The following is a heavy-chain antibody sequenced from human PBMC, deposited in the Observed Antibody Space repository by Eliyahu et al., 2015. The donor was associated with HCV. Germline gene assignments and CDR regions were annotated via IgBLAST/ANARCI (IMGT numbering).Heavy chain of an antibody. J-gene: IGHJ4*02. D-gene: IGHD3-22*01. CDR3: ARGSPGGXYFDY. V-gene: IGHV4-34*01. CDR1: GGSFSGYY. Sequence: QVQLQQWGAGLLKPSETLSLTCAVYGGSFSGYYWSWIRQPPGKGLEWIGEINHSGSTNYNPSLKSXVTISVDTSKNQFSLKLSSVTAADTAVYYCARGSPGGXYFDYWGQGTLVTVSS. CDR2: INHSGST.